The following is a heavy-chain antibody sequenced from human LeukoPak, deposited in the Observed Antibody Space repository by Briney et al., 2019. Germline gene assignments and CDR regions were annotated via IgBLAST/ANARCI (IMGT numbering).Heavy chain of an antibody. CDR1: GFTFSSYA. CDR2: ISGSGGST. V-gene: IGHV3-23*01. J-gene: IGHJ4*02. Sequence: GGSLRLSCAASGFTFSSYAMSWVRQAPGKGLEWVSAISGSGGSTYYADSVKGRFTISRDNSKNALYLQMNSLRAEDTAVYYCARSGIQSGYCSSISCYTGYWGQGTLVTVSS. D-gene: IGHD2-2*02. CDR3: ARSGIQSGYCSSISCYTGY.